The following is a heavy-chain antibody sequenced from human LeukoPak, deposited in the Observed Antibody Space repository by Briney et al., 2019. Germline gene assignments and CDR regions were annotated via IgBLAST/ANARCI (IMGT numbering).Heavy chain of an antibody. J-gene: IGHJ4*02. V-gene: IGHV3-7*01. D-gene: IGHD1-26*01. CDR3: ARDRGGGSYDY. Sequence: GGSLRLSCAASGFTFSSYWMGWVRQAPGKGLEWVAKIKEDGSQKQYVDSLKGRFTISRDNAKNSLYLQTSSLRAEDTAVYYCARDRGGGSYDYWGQGTVVTVS. CDR1: GFTFSSYW. CDR2: IKEDGSQK.